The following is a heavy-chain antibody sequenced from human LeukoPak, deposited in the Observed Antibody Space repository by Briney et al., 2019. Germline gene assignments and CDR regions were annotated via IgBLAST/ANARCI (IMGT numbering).Heavy chain of an antibody. J-gene: IGHJ5*02. Sequence: ASVKVSCKASGYTFTSYGISWVRQAPGQGLEWMGWISAYNGNTNYAQKLQGRVTMTTDTSTSTAYMELRSLRSDDTAVYYCARNKGIVVPTGWFDPWGQGTLVTVSS. CDR3: ARNKGIVVPTGWFDP. CDR1: GYTFTSYG. CDR2: ISAYNGNT. V-gene: IGHV1-18*01. D-gene: IGHD3-10*01.